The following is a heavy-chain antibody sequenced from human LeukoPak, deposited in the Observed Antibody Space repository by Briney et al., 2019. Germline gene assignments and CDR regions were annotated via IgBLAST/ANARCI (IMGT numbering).Heavy chain of an antibody. CDR1: GFNISDFW. V-gene: IGHV3-7*01. Sequence: GGSLRLSCAASGFNISDFWMTWVRQAPGKGLEWVANIKEDGTEKHLVYSVKGRFTISRDNTKNLLYLQMNSLRGDDTATYYCVRESRPGGAMGLYHNFDYWGQGTLVAVSS. CDR3: VRESRPGGAMGLYHNFDY. D-gene: IGHD3-16*01. J-gene: IGHJ4*02. CDR2: IKEDGTEK.